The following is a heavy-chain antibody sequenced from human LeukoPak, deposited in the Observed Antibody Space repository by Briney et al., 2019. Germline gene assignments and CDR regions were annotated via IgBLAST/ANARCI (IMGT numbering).Heavy chain of an antibody. CDR3: ARQRQGSFGY. J-gene: IGHJ4*02. CDR2: ISGSSSTM. V-gene: IGHV3-48*02. CDR1: GFTFSSYS. D-gene: IGHD2-15*01. Sequence: SGGSLRLSCAASGFTFSSYSMNWVRQAPGKGLEWVSSISGSSSTMYYADSVKGRFIISRDNAKNSLYLQMNSLRDEDTAVYYCARQRQGSFGYWGQGTLVTVS.